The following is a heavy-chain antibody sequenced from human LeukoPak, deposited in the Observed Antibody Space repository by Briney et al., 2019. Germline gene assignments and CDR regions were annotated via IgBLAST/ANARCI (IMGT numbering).Heavy chain of an antibody. CDR3: ARDLNYCSGGSCYPYYFDY. J-gene: IGHJ4*02. CDR1: GYTFTHYY. CDR2: IIPILGIA. Sequence: SVKVSCKASGYTFTHYYIHWVRQAPGQGLEWMGRIIPILGIANYAQKFQGRVTITADKSTSTAYMELSSLRSEDTAVYYCARDLNYCSGGSCYPYYFDYWGQGTLVTVSS. D-gene: IGHD2-15*01. V-gene: IGHV1-69*04.